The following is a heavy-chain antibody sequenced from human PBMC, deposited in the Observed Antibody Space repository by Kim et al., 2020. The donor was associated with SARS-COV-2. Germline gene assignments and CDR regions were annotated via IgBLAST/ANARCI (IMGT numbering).Heavy chain of an antibody. J-gene: IGHJ3*02. CDR1: GFTFSPYS. V-gene: IGHV3-21*01. Sequence: GGSLRLSCAASGFTFSPYSMNWVRQAPGKRLEWVSSISSSSRYTYYADSVKGRFTISRDNAKNSLYLQMHSLRAEDTAVYYCARDREHGDGTFDIWGQGKMVTVAS. D-gene: IGHD1-1*01. CDR3: ARDREHGDGTFDI. CDR2: ISSSSRYT.